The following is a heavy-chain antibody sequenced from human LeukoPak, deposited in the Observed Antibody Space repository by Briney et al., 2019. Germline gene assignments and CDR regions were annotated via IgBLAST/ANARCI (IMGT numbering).Heavy chain of an antibody. Sequence: GGSLRLSCAASGFTFSSCAISWVRQAPGKGLEWVSAIGGGGASTYYADSVKGRFTISRDNSQNTLYLQMNSLRAEDTAVYYCAKTYYDSSGYYYFFDFWGQGTLVTVSS. D-gene: IGHD3-22*01. CDR3: AKTYYDSSGYYYFFDF. V-gene: IGHV3-23*01. J-gene: IGHJ5*01. CDR1: GFTFSSCA. CDR2: IGGGGAST.